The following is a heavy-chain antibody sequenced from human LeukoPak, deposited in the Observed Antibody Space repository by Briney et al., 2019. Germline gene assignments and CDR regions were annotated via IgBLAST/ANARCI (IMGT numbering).Heavy chain of an antibody. J-gene: IGHJ5*02. Sequence: PGGSLRLSCAASGFTFSSYSMSWVRQAPGKGLEWVSSISSSSSYIYYADSVKGRFTISRDNAKNSLYLQMNSLRAEDTAVYYCARAFENNWFDPWGQGTLVTVSS. D-gene: IGHD2/OR15-2a*01. CDR3: ARAFENNWFDP. V-gene: IGHV3-21*01. CDR2: ISSSSSYI. CDR1: GFTFSSYS.